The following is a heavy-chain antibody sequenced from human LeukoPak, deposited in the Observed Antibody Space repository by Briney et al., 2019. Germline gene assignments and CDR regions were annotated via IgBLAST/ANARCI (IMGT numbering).Heavy chain of an antibody. CDR1: GGSISSYY. V-gene: IGHV4-59*01. CDR2: IYYSGST. J-gene: IGHJ6*03. CDR3: ARGARAKTTVYYYYYMDV. D-gene: IGHD4-17*01. Sequence: PSETLSLTCTVSGGSISSYYWSWIRQPPGKGLEWIGYIYYSGSTNYNPSLKSRVTISVDTSKNQFSLKLSSVTAADTAVCYCARGARAKTTVYYYYYMDVWGKGTTVTVSS.